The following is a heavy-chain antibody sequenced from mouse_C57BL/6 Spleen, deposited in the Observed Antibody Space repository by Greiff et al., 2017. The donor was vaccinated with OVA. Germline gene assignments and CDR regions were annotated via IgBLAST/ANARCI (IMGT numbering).Heavy chain of an antibody. CDR3: ARYGSSYVGFAY. J-gene: IGHJ3*01. V-gene: IGHV1-82*01. Sequence: VQLKESGPELVKPGASVKISCKASGYAFSSSWMNWVKQRPGKGLEWIGRIYPGDGDTNYNGKFKGKATLTADKSSSTAYMQLSSLTSEDSAVYFCARYGSSYVGFAYWGQGTLVTVSA. D-gene: IGHD1-1*01. CDR1: GYAFSSSW. CDR2: IYPGDGDT.